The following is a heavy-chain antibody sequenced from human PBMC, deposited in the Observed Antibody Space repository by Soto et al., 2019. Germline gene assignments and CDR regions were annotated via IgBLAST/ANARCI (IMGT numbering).Heavy chain of an antibody. CDR3: GRQNPEYSSGWFGVSDY. CDR2: INQDGSES. Sequence: EVQLVESGGVLVQPGGSLRVSCAASGFTFSSYWMSWVCQAPGKGLEWVAIINQDGSESFYVDSVKGRFTISRDNTKNSMYLQMDSLLAEDTAVYYCGRQNPEYSSGWFGVSDYWGQGTLVTVSS. J-gene: IGHJ4*02. CDR1: GFTFSSYW. V-gene: IGHV3-7*05. D-gene: IGHD6-19*01.